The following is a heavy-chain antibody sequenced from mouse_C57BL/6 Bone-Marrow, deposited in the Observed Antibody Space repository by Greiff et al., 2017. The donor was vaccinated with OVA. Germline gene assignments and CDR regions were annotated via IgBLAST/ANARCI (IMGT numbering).Heavy chain of an antibody. CDR2: ILPGSGST. CDR1: GYTFTDYY. V-gene: IGHV1-9*01. Sequence: VQLQQSGAELVKPGASVKISCKASGYTFTDYYINWVKQRPGHGLEWIGEILPGSGSTNYNEKFKGKATFTADTSSNTAYMQLSSLTTEDSAIYYCAREGQLAWFAYWGQGTLVTVSA. CDR3: AREGQLAWFAY. J-gene: IGHJ3*01. D-gene: IGHD4-1*02.